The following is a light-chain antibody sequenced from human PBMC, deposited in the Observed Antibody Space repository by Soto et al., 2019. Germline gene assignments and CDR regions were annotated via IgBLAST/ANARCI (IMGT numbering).Light chain of an antibody. J-gene: IGLJ1*01. Sequence: QSVLTQPASVSGSPGQSITISCTGTSSDVGGYNYVSWYQQHPGKAPKLMIYDVSNRPSGVSNRFSGSKSGNTASLTISGLQAEDEADSYCSSSTRSSTLNYVFGTGTKVTVL. CDR1: SSDVGGYNY. V-gene: IGLV2-14*01. CDR3: SSSTRSSTLNYV. CDR2: DVS.